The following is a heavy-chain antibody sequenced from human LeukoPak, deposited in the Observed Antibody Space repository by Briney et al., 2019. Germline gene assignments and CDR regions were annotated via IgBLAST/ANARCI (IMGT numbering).Heavy chain of an antibody. CDR2: ISATGGTT. D-gene: IGHD2-15*01. CDR3: AKGGGGHCSGGFCSNFDY. V-gene: IGHV3-23*01. CDR1: GFTFNIYA. Sequence: GGSLRLSCAASGFTFNIYARNWVRQAPGQGLEWVSGISATGGTTYYADSVKGRFTISRDNSKNTLYLQMNSLRGEDTALYYCAKGGGGHCSGGFCSNFDYWGQGALVTVSS. J-gene: IGHJ4*02.